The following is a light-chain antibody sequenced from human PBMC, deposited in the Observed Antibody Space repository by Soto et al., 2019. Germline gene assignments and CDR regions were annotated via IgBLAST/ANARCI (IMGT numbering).Light chain of an antibody. CDR1: SSDVGSYTY. CDR2: EVN. J-gene: IGLJ1*01. Sequence: QSVLPHPASVSWSPRQSITISCTGASSDVGSYTYVCWYQQHPGKAPTLIIYEVNNRPSGVSTRFSGSKSGHTASPTISGLQAEDEADYYCSSYKSSSTLYVFGTGTKVTVL. V-gene: IGLV2-14*01. CDR3: SSYKSSSTLYV.